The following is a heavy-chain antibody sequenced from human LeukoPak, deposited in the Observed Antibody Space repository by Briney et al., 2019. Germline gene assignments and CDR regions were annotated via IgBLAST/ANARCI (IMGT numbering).Heavy chain of an antibody. CDR1: GYTFTGYY. V-gene: IGHV1-2*02. CDR2: INPNSGGT. CDR3: ARARGARTVTKGLELSDI. J-gene: IGHJ3*02. Sequence: ASVKVSCKASGYTFTGYYMHWVRQAPGQGLEWMGWINPNSGGTNYAQKFQGRVTMTRDTSISTAYMELSRLRSDDTAVYYCARARGARTVTKGLELSDIWGQGTMVTVSS. D-gene: IGHD4-17*01.